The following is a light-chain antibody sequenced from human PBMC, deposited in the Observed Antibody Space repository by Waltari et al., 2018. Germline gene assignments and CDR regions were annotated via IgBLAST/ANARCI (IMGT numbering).Light chain of an antibody. J-gene: IGLJ2*01. V-gene: IGLV2-14*03. CDR2: AVT. Sequence: QSALTQPASVSGSPGQSITISCTGTISDVGAYNYVSWYQQHPSKPPPPLIYAVTKPPSGGSNRFSGSKSGTTASLTISGLQAEDEADFYCSSYTTSGTLIFGGGTKLTVL. CDR3: SSYTTSGTLI. CDR1: ISDVGAYNY.